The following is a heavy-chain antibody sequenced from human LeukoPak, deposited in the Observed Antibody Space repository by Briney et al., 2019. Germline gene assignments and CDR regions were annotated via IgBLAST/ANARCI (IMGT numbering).Heavy chain of an antibody. Sequence: ASVKVSCKASGYTFTGYHMHWDRQAPAHGLEWMGWINPNSGGTNYAQKFQGRVTMTRDTSISTAYMELSRLGSDDTAVYYCASGREYSGSGSHDDAFDVWGQGTMVTVSS. CDR2: INPNSGGT. J-gene: IGHJ3*01. D-gene: IGHD3-10*01. CDR1: GYTFTGYH. CDR3: ASGREYSGSGSHDDAFDV. V-gene: IGHV1-2*02.